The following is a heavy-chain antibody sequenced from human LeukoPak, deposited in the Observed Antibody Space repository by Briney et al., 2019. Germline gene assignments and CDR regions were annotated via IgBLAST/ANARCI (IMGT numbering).Heavy chain of an antibody. J-gene: IGHJ4*02. CDR3: ARGGYCGGDCYFYY. CDR2: AADSGST. D-gene: IGHD2-21*02. Sequence: SETLSLTCTVSGDSMSDYFWTWIRQPPGKGLEWIGYAADSGSTNYNPSLKSRVSISVDTSKNQFSLKLSSVTAADTAVYYCARGGYCGGDCYFYYWGQGTLVTVSS. CDR1: GDSMSDYF. V-gene: IGHV4-59*08.